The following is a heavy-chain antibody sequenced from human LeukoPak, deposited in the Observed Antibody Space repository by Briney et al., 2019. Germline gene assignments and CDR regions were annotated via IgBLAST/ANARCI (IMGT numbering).Heavy chain of an antibody. CDR2: IIPIFGTA. CDR3: ARETKGGYSGYDLGSLAFDI. J-gene: IGHJ3*02. D-gene: IGHD5-12*01. V-gene: IGHV1-69*13. Sequence: SVKVSCKASGGTFSSYAISWVRQAPGQGLEWMGGIIPIFGTANYAQKFQGRVTITADEPTSTAYMELSSLRSEDTAVYYCARETKGGYSGYDLGSLAFDIWGQGTMVTVSS. CDR1: GGTFSSYA.